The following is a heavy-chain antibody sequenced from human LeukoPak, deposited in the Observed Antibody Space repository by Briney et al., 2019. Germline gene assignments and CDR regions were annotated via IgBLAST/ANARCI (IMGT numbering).Heavy chain of an antibody. J-gene: IGHJ1*01. CDR3: ARDAWASTGVESFQH. Sequence: SETLSLTCTVSGGSISSYYWSWLRQPAGKGLEWIGRVHISGSTKYNPSLKSRVTMSLDTSKIQISLKLTSVTAADTAAYYCARDAWASTGVESFQHWGQGTLVTVSS. V-gene: IGHV4-4*07. D-gene: IGHD4-17*01. CDR2: VHISGST. CDR1: GGSISSYY.